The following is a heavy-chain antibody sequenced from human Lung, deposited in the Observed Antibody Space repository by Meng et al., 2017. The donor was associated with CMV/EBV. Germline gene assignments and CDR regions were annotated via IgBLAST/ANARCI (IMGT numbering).Heavy chain of an antibody. CDR1: CGPIRSSSLY. J-gene: IGHJ5*02. V-gene: IGHV4-39*06. D-gene: IGHD2-8*01. CDR3: ARVRANGDGWFDP. Sequence: RLRLTESGRGLLNPSDTLTRTRTWSCGPIRSSSLYWGWIRQPTGKGLEWIGNIHYSRLPSYNPSPKSPVTISLDTFKTQFSLKLSPVTAADTAVFYCARVRANGDGWFDPWGPGTLVTVPS. CDR2: IHYSRLP.